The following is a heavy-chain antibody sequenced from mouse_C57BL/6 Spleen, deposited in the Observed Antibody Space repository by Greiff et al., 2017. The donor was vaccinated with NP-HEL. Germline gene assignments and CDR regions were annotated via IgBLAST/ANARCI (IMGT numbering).Heavy chain of an antibody. D-gene: IGHD2-10*02. J-gene: IGHJ1*03. CDR1: GFTFTDYY. Sequence: EVQGVESGGGLVQPGGSLSLSCAASGFTFTDYYMSWVRQPPGKALEWLGFIRNKANGYTTEYSASVKGRFTISRDNSQSILYLQMNALRAEDSATYYCARDMGGRMSYWYFDVWGTGTTVTVSS. CDR3: ARDMGGRMSYWYFDV. V-gene: IGHV7-3*01. CDR2: IRNKANGYTT.